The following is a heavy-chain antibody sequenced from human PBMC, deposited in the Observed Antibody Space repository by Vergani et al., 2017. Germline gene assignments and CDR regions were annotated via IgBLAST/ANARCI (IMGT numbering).Heavy chain of an antibody. Sequence: QMQLQESGPGLVKASETLSLTCTVSGDSIISRSYYWGWIRQPPGKGLEWIGSIHNSGNGDSSSSLKSRVTISADTSKNQFSLRLTAVTAEDTAVYYCASGKYYSDSTSHFRGRYFDVWGRGTLVTVPS. CDR2: IHNSGNG. J-gene: IGHJ2*01. D-gene: IGHD3-16*01. CDR1: GDSIISRSYY. V-gene: IGHV4-39*01. CDR3: ASGKYYSDSTSHFRGRYFDV.